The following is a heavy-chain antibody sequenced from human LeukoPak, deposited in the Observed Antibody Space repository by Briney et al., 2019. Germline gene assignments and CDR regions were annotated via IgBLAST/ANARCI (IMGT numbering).Heavy chain of an antibody. CDR3: SRENGAFSPFGY. J-gene: IGHJ4*02. CDR2: ISLSGLT. Sequence: SETLSLTCGVSGGSISNTNRWSWFRQPPGQGLEWIGEISLSGLTNYNPSLKSRVTFSLDKSKNHLSLNLTSLTAADTAVYYCSRENGAFSPFGYWGQGTLVTVSS. D-gene: IGHD2-8*01. V-gene: IGHV4-4*02. CDR1: GGSISNTNR.